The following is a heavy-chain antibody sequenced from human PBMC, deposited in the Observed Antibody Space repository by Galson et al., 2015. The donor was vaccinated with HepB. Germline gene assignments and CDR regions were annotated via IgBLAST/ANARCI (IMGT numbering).Heavy chain of an antibody. CDR1: GFTFSSYA. CDR3: AKDLQAAAGSFRY. D-gene: IGHD6-13*01. J-gene: IGHJ4*02. CDR2: ISGSGGST. Sequence: SLRLSCAASGFTFSSYAMSWVRQAPGKGLEWVSAISGSGGSTYYADSVKGRFTISRDNSKNTLYLQMNSLRAEDTAVYYSAKDLQAAAGSFRYWGQGTLVTVSS. V-gene: IGHV3-23*01.